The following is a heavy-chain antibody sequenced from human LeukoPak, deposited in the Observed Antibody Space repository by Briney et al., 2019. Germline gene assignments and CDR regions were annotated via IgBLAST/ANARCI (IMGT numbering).Heavy chain of an antibody. CDR1: GGSISSSSYY. Sequence: SETLSLTCTVSGGSISSSSYYWGWIRQPPGKGLEWIGSIYYSGSTYYNPSLKSRVTISVDTSKNQFSLKLSSVTAADTAVYYCARARSVVGATIGFDYWGQGTLVTVSS. V-gene: IGHV4-39*07. CDR2: IYYSGST. D-gene: IGHD1-26*01. J-gene: IGHJ4*02. CDR3: ARARSVVGATIGFDY.